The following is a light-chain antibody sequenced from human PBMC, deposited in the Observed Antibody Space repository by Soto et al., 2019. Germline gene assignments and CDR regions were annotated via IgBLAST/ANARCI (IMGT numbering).Light chain of an antibody. CDR3: ASWEDSLNGWV. V-gene: IGLV1-44*01. Sequence: QSVLTQPPSGSGTPGQRVTISCSGSSSNVGSNTVSWYQQLPGTAPKVLIYSDDQRPSGVPDRFSGSRSGSSASLAISGLQSGDEADYYCASWEDSLNGWVIGGGTKLTVL. J-gene: IGLJ3*02. CDR1: SSNVGSNT. CDR2: SDD.